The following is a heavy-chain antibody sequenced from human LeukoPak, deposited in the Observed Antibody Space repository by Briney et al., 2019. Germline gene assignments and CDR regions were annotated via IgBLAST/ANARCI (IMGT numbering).Heavy chain of an antibody. CDR2: IWYDGSNK. V-gene: IGHV3-33*01. CDR1: GFTFSSYG. CDR3: ARDCSSTSCRYFDY. D-gene: IGHD2-2*01. Sequence: GGSLRLSCAASGFTFSSYGMHWVRQAPGKGLEWVAVIWYDGSNKYYADSVKGRFTISRDNPKNTLYLQMNSLRAEGTAVYYCARDCSSTSCRYFDYWGQGTLVTVSS. J-gene: IGHJ4*02.